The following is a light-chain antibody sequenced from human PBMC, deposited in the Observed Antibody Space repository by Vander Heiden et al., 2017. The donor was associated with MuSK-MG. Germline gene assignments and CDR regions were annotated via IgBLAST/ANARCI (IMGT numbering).Light chain of an antibody. Sequence: SALTQPASVAGSPGQSITISCTGTSSDVGGHNYVSWYQQHPGKAPNLLIYEVSKRPSGIANRFSGSKSGNTASLTISGLQAEDDADYYCNSDTSSNTDVFGGGTKLTVL. CDR3: NSDTSSNTDV. V-gene: IGLV2-14*01. CDR2: EVS. J-gene: IGLJ3*02. CDR1: SSDVGGHNY.